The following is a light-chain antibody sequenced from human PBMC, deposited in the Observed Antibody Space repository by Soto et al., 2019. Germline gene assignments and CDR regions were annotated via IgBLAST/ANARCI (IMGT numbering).Light chain of an antibody. J-gene: IGKJ1*01. Sequence: DIQLTQSPSFLSASVGDRVTITCRASQGISSYLAWYQQKPGKAHKLLIYAAYTLQSGVQLRFSGSGSGTDFTPTIRSLQPEDFATYYCKQSYSTPTTFGQGTKVDIK. CDR2: AAY. CDR3: KQSYSTPTT. V-gene: IGKV1-39*01. CDR1: QGISSY.